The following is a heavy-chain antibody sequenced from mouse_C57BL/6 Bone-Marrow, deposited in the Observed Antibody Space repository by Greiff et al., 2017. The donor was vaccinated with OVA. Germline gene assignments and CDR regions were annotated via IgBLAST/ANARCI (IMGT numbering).Heavy chain of an antibody. D-gene: IGHD3-2*02. V-gene: IGHV1-74*01. CDR1: GYTFTSYW. CDR3: AMVAQATPYFDY. J-gene: IGHJ2*01. CDR2: LHPSDSDT. Sequence: QVQLQQPGAELVKPGASVKVSCKASGYTFTSYWMHWVKQRPGQGLEWIGRLHPSDSDTNYNQKFKGKATLTVDKSSSTAYMQLSSLTSEDSAVYYCAMVAQATPYFDYWGQGTTLTVSS.